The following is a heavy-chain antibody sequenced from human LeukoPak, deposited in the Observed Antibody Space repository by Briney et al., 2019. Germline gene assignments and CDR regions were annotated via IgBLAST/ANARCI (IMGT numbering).Heavy chain of an antibody. Sequence: PSETLSLTCTVSGGSISSGGYYWSWIRQHPGKGLEWIGYIYYSGSTYYNPSLKSRVTISVDTSKNQFSLKLSSVTAADTAVYYCARATYYYDSSGYQPGRPDAFDIWGQGTMVTVSS. CDR2: IYYSGST. CDR1: GGSISSGGYY. D-gene: IGHD3-22*01. V-gene: IGHV4-31*03. CDR3: ARATYYYDSSGYQPGRPDAFDI. J-gene: IGHJ3*02.